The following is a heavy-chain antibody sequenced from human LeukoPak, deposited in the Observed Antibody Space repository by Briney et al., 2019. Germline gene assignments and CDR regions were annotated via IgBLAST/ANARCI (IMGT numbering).Heavy chain of an antibody. Sequence: TSETLSLTCAVYGGSFSGYYWSWIRQPPGKGLEWIGEINHSGSTNYNPSLKSRVTISVDTSKNQFSLKLSSVTAADTAVYYCARRGGIAVASKRNWFDPWGQGTLVTVSS. CDR1: GGSFSGYY. V-gene: IGHV4-34*01. CDR3: ARRGGIAVASKRNWFDP. D-gene: IGHD6-19*01. CDR2: INHSGST. J-gene: IGHJ5*02.